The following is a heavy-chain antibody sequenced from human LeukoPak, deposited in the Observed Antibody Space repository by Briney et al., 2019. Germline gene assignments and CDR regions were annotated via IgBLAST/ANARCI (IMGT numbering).Heavy chain of an antibody. CDR2: IYYSGST. J-gene: IGHJ6*02. CDR3: ARDPYYYDSSGQDYYYYGMDV. Sequence: SETLALTCTVSGGSISSYYWSWIRQPPGKGLEWIGYIYYSGSTNYNPSLKSRVTISVDTSKNQFSLKLSSVTAADTAVYYCARDPYYYDSSGQDYYYYGMDVWGQGTTVTVSS. CDR1: GGSISSYY. D-gene: IGHD3-22*01. V-gene: IGHV4-59*01.